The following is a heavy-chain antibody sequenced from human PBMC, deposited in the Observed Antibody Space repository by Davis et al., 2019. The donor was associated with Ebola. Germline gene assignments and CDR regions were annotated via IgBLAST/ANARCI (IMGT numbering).Heavy chain of an antibody. J-gene: IGHJ4*02. CDR3: ASLTQLPYCSGGSCYSIDY. CDR2: IYYSGST. CDR1: GGSISSSSYY. V-gene: IGHV4-39*07. Sequence: PGGSLRLSCTVSGGSISSSSYYWGWIRQPPGKGLGWLGSIYYSGSTYYNPSLKSRVTISVDKSKNQFSLKLSSVTAADTAVYYCASLTQLPYCSGGSCYSIDYWGQGTLVTVSS. D-gene: IGHD2-15*01.